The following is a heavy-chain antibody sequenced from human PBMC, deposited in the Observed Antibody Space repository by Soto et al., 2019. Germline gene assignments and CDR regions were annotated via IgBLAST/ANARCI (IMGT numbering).Heavy chain of an antibody. Sequence: SETLSLTCDVSGDSIGSNVWWSWVHQPPGKGLEWIGEVYHNGLTDYNPSLRGRATMSADMSKNQFSLRVTSVTDADTAIYYCERDAALPGEADRFDYWGQGALVTVYS. CDR2: VYHNGLT. J-gene: IGHJ4*02. CDR1: GDSIGSNVW. D-gene: IGHD2-15*01. CDR3: ERDAALPGEADRFDY. V-gene: IGHV4-4*02.